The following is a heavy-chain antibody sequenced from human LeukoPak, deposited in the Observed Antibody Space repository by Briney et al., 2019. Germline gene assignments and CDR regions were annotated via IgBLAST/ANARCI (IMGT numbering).Heavy chain of an antibody. CDR2: INPNSGGT. V-gene: IGHV1-2*06. Sequence: GASVKVSCKASGYTFTGYYMHWVRQAPGQGLEWMGRINPNSGGTNYAQKCQGRVTMTRDTSISTAYMELSRLRSDDTAVYYCARVTVEMATITGYYYYMDVWGKGTTVTVSS. CDR3: ARVTVEMATITGYYYYMDV. J-gene: IGHJ6*03. CDR1: GYTFTGYY. D-gene: IGHD5-24*01.